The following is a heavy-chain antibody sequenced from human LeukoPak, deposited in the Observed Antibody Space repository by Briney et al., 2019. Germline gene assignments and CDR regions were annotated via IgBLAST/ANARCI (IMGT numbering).Heavy chain of an antibody. CDR2: INPNSGGT. Sequence: ASVKVSCKASGYTFTGYYMHWVRQAPGQGLEWMGWINPNSGGTNYAQKFQGRVTMTRDTSISTAYMELSRLRSDDTAVYYCARDLPWSGLNWFDPWGQGTLVTVSS. CDR1: GYTFTGYY. D-gene: IGHD3-3*01. CDR3: ARDLPWSGLNWFDP. J-gene: IGHJ5*02. V-gene: IGHV1-2*02.